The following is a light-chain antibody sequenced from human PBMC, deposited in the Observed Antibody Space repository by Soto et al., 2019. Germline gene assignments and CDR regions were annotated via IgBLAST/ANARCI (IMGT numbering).Light chain of an antibody. CDR1: SSDIGPYNS. CDR3: SSYSSSATPYD. J-gene: IGLJ1*01. V-gene: IGLV2-14*01. CDR2: EVT. Sequence: QSALTQPASVSGSPGQSITISCMRTSSDIGPYNSVSWYQQHPDKASKLILYEVTNRPSGASDRFSGSKSGNAAFLTISGLQAEDEADYYCSSYSSSATPYDFGTGTKVTVL.